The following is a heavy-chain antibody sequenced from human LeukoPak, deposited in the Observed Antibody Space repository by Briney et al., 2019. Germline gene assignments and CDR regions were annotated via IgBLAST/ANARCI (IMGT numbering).Heavy chain of an antibody. V-gene: IGHV4-39*07. J-gene: IGHJ4*02. CDR1: GGSISSSSYY. Sequence: SETLSLTCTVSGGSISSSSYYWGWIRQPPGKGLEWIGSIYYSGSTYYNPSLKSRVTISVDTSKNQFSLKLSSVTAADTAVYYCAKGPYSNHWFYFHFWGQGTLVTVSS. CDR3: AKGPYSNHWFYFHF. D-gene: IGHD3-9*01. CDR2: IYYSGST.